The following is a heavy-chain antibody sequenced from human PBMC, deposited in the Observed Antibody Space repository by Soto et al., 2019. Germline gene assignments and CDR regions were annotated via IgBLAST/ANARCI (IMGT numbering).Heavy chain of an antibody. Sequence: PSETLSLTCTVSGGSVSSGSSYWSWIRQPPGKGLEWIGYIYYSGSTNYNPSLKSRVTISVDTSKNQFSLKLSSVTAADTAVYYCAGGGGYYYDSSGYSPHFDYWGQGTLVTVSS. CDR2: IYYSGST. D-gene: IGHD3-22*01. J-gene: IGHJ4*02. CDR3: AGGGGYYYDSSGYSPHFDY. V-gene: IGHV4-61*01. CDR1: GGSVSSGSSY.